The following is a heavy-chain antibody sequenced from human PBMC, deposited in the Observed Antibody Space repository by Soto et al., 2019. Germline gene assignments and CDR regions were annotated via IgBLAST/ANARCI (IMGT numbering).Heavy chain of an antibody. J-gene: IGHJ6*03. D-gene: IGHD2-2*01. CDR3: ARHGFSNVVVPAAKSYYYYYMDV. CDR2: IYPGDSDT. V-gene: IGHV5-51*01. Sequence: GASLKISCKVSGYSFTSYLIGWVRQMPGKGLEWMGIIYPGDSDTRYSPSFQGQVTISADKSISTAYLQWSSLKASDTAMYYCARHGFSNVVVPAAKSYYYYYMDVWGKGTTVTVSS. CDR1: GYSFTSYL.